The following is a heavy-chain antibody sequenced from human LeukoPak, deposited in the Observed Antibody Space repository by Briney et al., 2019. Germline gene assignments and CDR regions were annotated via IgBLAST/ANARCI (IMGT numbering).Heavy chain of an antibody. CDR3: ARAPLGRYGSVPFDY. V-gene: IGHV4-59*01. CDR1: GGSISSYY. D-gene: IGHD3-10*01. CDR2: IYYSGST. J-gene: IGHJ4*02. Sequence: SETLSLTCTVSGGSISSYYRSWIRQPPGKGPEWIGYIYYSGSTNYNPSLKSRVTISVDTSKNQFSLKLSSVTAADTAVYYCARAPLGRYGSVPFDYWGQGTLVTVSS.